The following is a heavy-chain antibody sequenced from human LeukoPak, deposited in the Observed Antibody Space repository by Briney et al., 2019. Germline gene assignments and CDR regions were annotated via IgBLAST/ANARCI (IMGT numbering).Heavy chain of an antibody. CDR2: INSDGTRT. D-gene: IGHD2-2*01. Sequence: PGGSLRLSCAASGSTFSSYWMHWVRQAPGKGLVWVSHINSDGTRTNYADSVKGRFTISRDNAKNTLYLQMNSQRAEDTAVYYCARVGFTSTSCYGLFEYWGQGTLVTVSS. CDR1: GSTFSSYW. J-gene: IGHJ4*02. V-gene: IGHV3-74*01. CDR3: ARVGFTSTSCYGLFEY.